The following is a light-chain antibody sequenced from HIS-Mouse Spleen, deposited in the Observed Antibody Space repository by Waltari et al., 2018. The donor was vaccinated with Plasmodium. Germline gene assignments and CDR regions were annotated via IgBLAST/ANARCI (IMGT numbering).Light chain of an antibody. J-gene: IGLJ2*01. CDR2: GNS. V-gene: IGLV1-40*01. Sequence: QSVLTQPPSVSGAPGQRVTISCPGSSPTIGSGYAVHVSQQLPGTAPKLLLYGNSNRPSGVPDRFSGSKSGTSASLAITGLQAEDEADYYCQSYDSSLSGFVVFGGGTKLTVL. CDR3: QSYDSSLSGFVV. CDR1: SPTIGSGYA.